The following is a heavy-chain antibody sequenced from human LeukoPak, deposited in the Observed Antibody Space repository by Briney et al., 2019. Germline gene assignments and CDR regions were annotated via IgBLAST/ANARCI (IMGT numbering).Heavy chain of an antibody. CDR2: IRSKANSYAT. Sequence: GGSLKLSCAASGFTFNGSAMHWARQASGKGLEWVGRIRSKANSYATAYAASVKGRFTISRDDSKNTAYLQMNSLKTEDTAVYYCTRSYWFDPWGQGTLVTVSS. CDR3: TRSYWFDP. V-gene: IGHV3-73*01. CDR1: GFTFNGSA. J-gene: IGHJ5*02.